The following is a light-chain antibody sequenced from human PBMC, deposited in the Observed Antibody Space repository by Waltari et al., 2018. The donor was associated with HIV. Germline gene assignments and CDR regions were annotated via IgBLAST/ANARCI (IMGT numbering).Light chain of an antibody. CDR3: QQSYSTPPVT. V-gene: IGKV1-39*01. Sequence: DIQLTQSPSSLSASVGDRVTITCRVSQSTSSNLNSYQQQPGRAAKLLIYAESSLQSGGPSRCSSSGTATDFTLIISSLQPEDFSTYYCQQSYSTPPVTFGPGTKVDIK. CDR1: QSTSSN. CDR2: AES. J-gene: IGKJ3*01.